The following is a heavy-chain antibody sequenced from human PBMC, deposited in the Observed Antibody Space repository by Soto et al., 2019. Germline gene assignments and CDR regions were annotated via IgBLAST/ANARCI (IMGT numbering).Heavy chain of an antibody. D-gene: IGHD2-15*01. J-gene: IGHJ4*02. CDR1: GGTFSSYA. CDR2: IIPIFGTA. V-gene: IGHV1-69*12. Sequence: QVQLVQSGAEVKKPGSSVMVSCKASGGTFSSYAISWVRQAPGQGLEWMGGIIPIFGTANYAQKFQGRVTITADESTNTAYMELSSLRSEDTAVYYCARESRYCSGGSCYFLPGIDYWGQGTLVTVSS. CDR3: ARESRYCSGGSCYFLPGIDY.